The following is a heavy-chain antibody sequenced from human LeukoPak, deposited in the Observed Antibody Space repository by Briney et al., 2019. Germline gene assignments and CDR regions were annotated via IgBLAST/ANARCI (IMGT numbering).Heavy chain of an antibody. CDR3: ARDAVPGRGGAFDY. V-gene: IGHV3-9*01. J-gene: IGHJ4*02. CDR2: ISWNSGSI. D-gene: IGHD6-19*01. Sequence: GGSLRLSCAGSGFIFNNYAMHWVRQPPGKGLEWVSGISWNSGSIDYADSVKGRFTISREDARNSLYLQMNSLTAEDTAVYYCARDAVPGRGGAFDYWGQGTLVIVSS. CDR1: GFIFNNYA.